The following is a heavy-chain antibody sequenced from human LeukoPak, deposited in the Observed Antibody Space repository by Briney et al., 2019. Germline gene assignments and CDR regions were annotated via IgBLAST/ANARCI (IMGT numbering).Heavy chain of an antibody. CDR2: VHDSAGT. CDR3: ARGSGSYPYGMDV. D-gene: IGHD3-10*01. V-gene: IGHV4-59*08. J-gene: IGHJ6*02. CDR1: GGSINKYY. Sequence: PSETLSLTCTVSGGSINKYYWSWIRQSPGKGLEWLGYVHDSAGTIYNPSLKSRVTISVGTSKTQFSLKVSSVTAADTAVYYCARGSGSYPYGMDVWGQGTTVTVSS.